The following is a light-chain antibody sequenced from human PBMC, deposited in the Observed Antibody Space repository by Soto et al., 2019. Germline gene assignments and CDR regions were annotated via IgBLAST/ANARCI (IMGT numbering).Light chain of an antibody. CDR2: LVS. V-gene: IGKV2-28*01. Sequence: DIVMTQSPLSLPVTPGEPPSISCRSSQSLLHSNGYNYVDWYLQKPGKSPQLLIYLVSNRASGVPDRFSGSGYGTDFTFEIGRVGAGDGDMYYCIQGLQTPQTFGQGTKGDIK. J-gene: IGKJ1*01. CDR3: IQGLQTPQT. CDR1: QSLLHSNGYNY.